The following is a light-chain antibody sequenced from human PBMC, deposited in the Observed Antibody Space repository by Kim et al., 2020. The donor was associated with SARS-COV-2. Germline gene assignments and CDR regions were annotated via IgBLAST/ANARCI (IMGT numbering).Light chain of an antibody. CDR2: SNN. Sequence: GQRVTISCSGSSSNNGSNTINWYQHLPRTAPKLLIHSNNRRPSGVPDRFSGSKSGTSASLAINGLQSDDEADYYCATWDDSLYAPVFGGGTQLTVL. J-gene: IGLJ2*01. CDR3: ATWDDSLYAPV. CDR1: SSNNGSNT. V-gene: IGLV1-44*01.